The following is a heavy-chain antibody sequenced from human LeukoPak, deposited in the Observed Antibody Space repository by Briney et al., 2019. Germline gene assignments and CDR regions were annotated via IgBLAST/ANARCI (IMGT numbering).Heavy chain of an antibody. CDR3: ARDQNGDSRGWFDP. J-gene: IGHJ5*02. Sequence: SETLSLTCTVSGGSISSSSYYWGWIRQPPGKGLEWIGSIYYSGSTYYNPSLKSRVTISVDTSKNQFSLKLSSVTAADTAVYYCARDQNGDSRGWFDPWGQGTLVTVSS. CDR1: GGSISSSSYY. D-gene: IGHD4-17*01. CDR2: IYYSGST. V-gene: IGHV4-39*07.